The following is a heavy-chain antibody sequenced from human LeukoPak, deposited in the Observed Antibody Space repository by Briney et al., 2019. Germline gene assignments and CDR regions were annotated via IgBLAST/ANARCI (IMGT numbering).Heavy chain of an antibody. CDR2: MYTSGVA. D-gene: IGHD2-2*01. V-gene: IGHV4-4*07. Sequence: KTSETLSLTCTVSGDSINNYYWSWIRQSAGKGLEWIGRMYTSGVAHYNPALKSRATMSVDTSKNQLSLTLSSATAADRAVYYCAREGPAASDSMLFYYFMDVWGKGTTVTVSS. CDR1: GDSINNYY. J-gene: IGHJ6*03. CDR3: AREGPAASDSMLFYYFMDV.